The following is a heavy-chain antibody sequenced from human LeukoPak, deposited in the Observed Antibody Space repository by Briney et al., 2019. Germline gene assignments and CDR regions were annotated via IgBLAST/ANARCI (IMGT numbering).Heavy chain of an antibody. CDR1: GGSFSSYY. CDR3: ARDLAGTGTTGGAPPYNWFDP. D-gene: IGHD1-1*01. V-gene: IGHV4-59*01. CDR2: IYYSGST. J-gene: IGHJ5*02. Sequence: SETLTLTCTVSGGSFSSYYWSWLRQPPGKGLEWIAFIYYSGSTNYNPSFMILVTISVGTSKNHFSLKLSSVTAADTAVYYCARDLAGTGTTGGAPPYNWFDPWGQGSLVTVSS.